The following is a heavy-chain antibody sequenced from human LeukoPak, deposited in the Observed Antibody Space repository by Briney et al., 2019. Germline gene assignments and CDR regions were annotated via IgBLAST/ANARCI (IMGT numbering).Heavy chain of an antibody. CDR2: ISYDGSNK. V-gene: IGHV3-30*18. CDR1: GFTFSSYG. CDR3: AKAGYEAYYYGMDV. J-gene: IGHJ6*02. D-gene: IGHD5-12*01. Sequence: PGRSLRLSCAASGFTFSSYGMNWVRQAPGKGLEWVAVISYDGSNKYYADSVKGRFTISRDNSKNTLYLQMNSLRAEDTAVYYCAKAGYEAYYYGMDVWGQGTTVTVSS.